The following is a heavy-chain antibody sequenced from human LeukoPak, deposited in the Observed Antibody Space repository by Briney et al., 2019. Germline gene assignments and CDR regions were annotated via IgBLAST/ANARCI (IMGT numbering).Heavy chain of an antibody. J-gene: IGHJ3*02. CDR1: GFTFSRYW. CDR3: ASGSQTWAFDI. D-gene: IGHD2-15*01. CDR2: IHQDGSEK. V-gene: IGHV3-7*01. Sequence: GGSLRLSCAASGFTFSRYWMTWVRQAPGKGLEWVANIHQDGSEKYYVDSVKGRFTISRDNAKDSLYLQMNSLRAEDTAVYYCASGSQTWAFDIWGQGTMVTVSS.